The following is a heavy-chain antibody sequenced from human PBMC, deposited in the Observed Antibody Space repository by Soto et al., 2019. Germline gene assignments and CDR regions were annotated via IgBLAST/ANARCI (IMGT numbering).Heavy chain of an antibody. D-gene: IGHD5-18*01. CDR2: VSGSGSSP. CDR3: VKGKESGYRGAFDS. CDR1: GFNFGSYA. Sequence: LRLSCAATGFNFGSYAMGWVRQAPGKGLEWVSGVSGSGSSPYYADSVKGRLTISKDKSKNTLYLDLNNLRSEDTAVYFCVKGKESGYRGAFDSWGQGTMVTVSS. V-gene: IGHV3-23*01. J-gene: IGHJ4*02.